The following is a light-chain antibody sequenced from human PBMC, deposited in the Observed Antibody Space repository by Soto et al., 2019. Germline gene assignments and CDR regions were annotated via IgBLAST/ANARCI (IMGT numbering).Light chain of an antibody. CDR1: QSVSSNY. V-gene: IGKV3-20*01. CDR3: QQYGSSPRT. Sequence: EIVLTQSPGTLCLSPGDRATLSCRASQSVSSNYLAWYQQKPGQAPRLLIYATSSSATGIPDRFSGSGSGTDFTLTISRLEPEDFAVYYCQQYGSSPRTFGQGTKVEIK. J-gene: IGKJ1*01. CDR2: ATS.